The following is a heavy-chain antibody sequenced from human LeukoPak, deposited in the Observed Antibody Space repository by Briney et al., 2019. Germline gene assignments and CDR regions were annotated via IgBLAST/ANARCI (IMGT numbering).Heavy chain of an antibody. D-gene: IGHD3-22*01. J-gene: IGHJ5*02. V-gene: IGHV3-23*01. Sequence: GGSLRLSCAASRFTFSSYAMSWVRRAPGKGLEWVSAISGSGGSTYYADSVKGRFTISRDNSKKTLYLQMDSLRGEDTAVYYCAKGLSMILAVTNYLPLVSWGQGTLVTVSS. CDR2: ISGSGGST. CDR3: AKGLSMILAVTNYLPLVS. CDR1: RFTFSSYA.